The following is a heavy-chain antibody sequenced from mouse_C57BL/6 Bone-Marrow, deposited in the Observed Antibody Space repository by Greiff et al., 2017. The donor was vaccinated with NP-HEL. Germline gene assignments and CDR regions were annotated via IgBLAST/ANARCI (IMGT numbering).Heavy chain of an antibody. V-gene: IGHV1-64*01. CDR3: AREGFTTVVADYAMDY. D-gene: IGHD1-1*01. CDR2: IHPNSGST. J-gene: IGHJ4*01. CDR1: GYTFTSYW. Sequence: VQLQQSGAELVKPGASVKLSCKASGYTFTSYWMHWVKQRPGQGLEWIGMIHPNSGSTNYNEKFKSKATLTVDKSSSTAYMQLSSLTSEDSAVYYCAREGFTTVVADYAMDYWGQGTSVTVSS.